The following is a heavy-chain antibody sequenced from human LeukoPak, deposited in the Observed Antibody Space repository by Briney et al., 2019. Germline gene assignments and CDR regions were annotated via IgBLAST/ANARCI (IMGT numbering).Heavy chain of an antibody. CDR3: AREGAVAGHYYYGMDV. Sequence: SETLSLTCDVSGGSISSSNWWGWVRQPPGKGLEWIGEIYHSGSTNYNPSLKSRVTISVDKSKNQFSLKLSSVTAADTAVYYCAREGAVAGHYYYGMDVWGKGTTVTVSS. V-gene: IGHV4-4*02. CDR1: GGSISSSNW. CDR2: IYHSGST. D-gene: IGHD6-19*01. J-gene: IGHJ6*04.